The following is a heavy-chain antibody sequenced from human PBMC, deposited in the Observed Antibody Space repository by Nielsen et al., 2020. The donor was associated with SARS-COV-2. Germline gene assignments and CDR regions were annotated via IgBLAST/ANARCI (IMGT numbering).Heavy chain of an antibody. Sequence: GGSLRLSCSASGFTFSSTWMDWVRQAPGQGLVWVSRINPSGSGTAYADSVKGRFVVSRDNAENTVVLQIHSLRVEDTAVYYCAGGADFWSGTQKYYMDVWGKGTTVTVSS. D-gene: IGHD3-3*01. CDR1: GFTFSSTW. J-gene: IGHJ6*03. V-gene: IGHV3-74*01. CDR2: INPSGSGT. CDR3: AGGADFWSGTQKYYMDV.